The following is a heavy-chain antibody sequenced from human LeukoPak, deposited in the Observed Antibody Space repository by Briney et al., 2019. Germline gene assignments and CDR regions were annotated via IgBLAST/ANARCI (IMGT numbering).Heavy chain of an antibody. V-gene: IGHV4-59*01. CDR2: IYYSGST. CDR1: GGSISSYY. Sequence: PSETPSLTCTVSGGSISSYYWSWIRQPPGKGLEWIGYIYYSGSTNYNPSLKSRVTISVDTSKNQFSLKLSSVTAADTAVYYCASYPVVPAASNWFDPWGQGTLVTVSS. J-gene: IGHJ5*02. CDR3: ASYPVVPAASNWFDP. D-gene: IGHD2-2*01.